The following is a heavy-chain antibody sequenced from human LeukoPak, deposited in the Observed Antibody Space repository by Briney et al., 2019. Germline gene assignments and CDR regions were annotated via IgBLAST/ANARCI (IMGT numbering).Heavy chain of an antibody. CDR2: IYTSGST. V-gene: IGHV4-4*09. CDR1: GASISSYY. Sequence: LETLSLTCTVSGASISSYYWSWIRQSPGKGLEWIGNIYTSGSTNYNPSLKSRVTISVDTSKNQISLKLTSVTAADTAMYYCARHDGDVWGKGTTVTVSS. CDR3: ARHDGDV. J-gene: IGHJ6*03.